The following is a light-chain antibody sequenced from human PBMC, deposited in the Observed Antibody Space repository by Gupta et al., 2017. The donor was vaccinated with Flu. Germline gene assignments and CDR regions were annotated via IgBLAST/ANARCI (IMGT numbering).Light chain of an antibody. J-gene: IGKJ1*01. CDR1: QSLLHSNGYNY. Sequence: DIVMTQSPLSLPVSPGEPASISCRSSQSLLHSNGYNYLDWYLQTPGQSQQLMFYLCTNRASGASDRCSGSGSAKYSLLNSSREEDEYVGYYYRQHDIHLCTFGQGTKVEIK. CDR3: QHDIHLCT. V-gene: IGKV2-28*01. CDR2: LCT.